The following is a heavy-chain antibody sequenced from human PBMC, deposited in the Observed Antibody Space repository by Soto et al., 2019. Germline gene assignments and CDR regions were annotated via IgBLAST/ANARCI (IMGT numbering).Heavy chain of an antibody. CDR3: ARVRQRLGYFDY. CDR1: GGSISSGAYY. J-gene: IGHJ4*02. V-gene: IGHV4-31*03. CDR2: IYYSGGT. D-gene: IGHD2-21*01. Sequence: QVQLQESGPGLVKPSQTLSLTCTISGGSISSGAYYWSWIRQHPGKGLEWIGYIYYSGGTYYNPSLKSRVIISIDTSKHQFSLKLNSMTAADTAVYCCARVRQRLGYFDYWGEGTLVTVSS.